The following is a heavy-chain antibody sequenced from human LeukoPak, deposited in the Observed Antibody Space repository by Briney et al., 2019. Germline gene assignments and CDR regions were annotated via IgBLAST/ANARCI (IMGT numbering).Heavy chain of an antibody. CDR3: ARIGSGAAAIYYYYYYYMDV. CDR2: ISSSSSYI. CDR1: GFTFSSYS. J-gene: IGHJ6*03. Sequence: GGSLRLSCAASGFTFSSYSMNWVRQAPGKGLEWVSSISSSSSYIYYADSVKGRFTISRDNAKNSLYLQMNSLRAEDTALYYCARIGSGAAAIYYYYYYYMDVWGKGTTVTVSS. D-gene: IGHD2-2*02. V-gene: IGHV3-21*04.